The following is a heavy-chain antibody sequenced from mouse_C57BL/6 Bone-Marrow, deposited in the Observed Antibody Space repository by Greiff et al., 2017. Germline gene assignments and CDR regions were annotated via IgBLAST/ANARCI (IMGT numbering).Heavy chain of an antibody. V-gene: IGHV1-64*01. D-gene: IGHD1-1*01. CDR1: GYTFTSYW. CDR2: IHPNSGST. CDR3: ARIDYYGSPSWFAY. J-gene: IGHJ3*01. Sequence: VQLQQPGAELVKPGASVKLSCKASGYTFTSYWMNWVKQRPGQGLEWIGMIHPNSGSTNYNEQFKSKATLTVDKSSSTAYMQLSSLTSDDSAVYYCARIDYYGSPSWFAYWGQGTLVTVSA.